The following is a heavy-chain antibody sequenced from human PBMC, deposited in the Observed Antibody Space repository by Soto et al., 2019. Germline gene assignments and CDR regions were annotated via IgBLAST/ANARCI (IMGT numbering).Heavy chain of an antibody. Sequence: QVQLVESGGGVAQPGGSLRLSCAASGFSFGTYFMHWVRQAPGKGLEWVAVSWYDESNEWYADSVKGRFTISRDNSKNTLYLYMNGLRAEDTAVYYCARPLWTSGFEEVFDCWGQGTLVTVSS. CDR3: ARPLWTSGFEEVFDC. J-gene: IGHJ4*02. CDR2: SWYDESNE. D-gene: IGHD3-10*01. V-gene: IGHV3-33*01. CDR1: GFSFGTYF.